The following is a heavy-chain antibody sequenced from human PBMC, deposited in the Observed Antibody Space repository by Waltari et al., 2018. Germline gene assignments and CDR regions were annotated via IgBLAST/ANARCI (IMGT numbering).Heavy chain of an antibody. Sequence: EVQLVESGGGLVQPGGSLSLSCAAFGFTFSSYELSWVRQAPGKGLEWVAYISSSGSTIYYADSVKGRFTISRDNAKNSLYLQMNSLRAEDTAVYYCARDIGRRGMDVWGQETTVTVSS. D-gene: IGHD3-10*01. CDR1: GFTFSSYE. CDR2: ISSSGSTI. CDR3: ARDIGRRGMDV. J-gene: IGHJ6*02. V-gene: IGHV3-48*03.